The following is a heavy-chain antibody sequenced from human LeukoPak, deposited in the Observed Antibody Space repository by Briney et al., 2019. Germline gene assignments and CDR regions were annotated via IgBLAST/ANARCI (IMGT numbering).Heavy chain of an antibody. CDR1: GGSISTRTYY. CDR3: ARSSYSFDNWFDP. V-gene: IGHV4-39*01. CDR2: IYYTGTR. Sequence: PSETLSLTCTASGGSISTRTYYWAWIRQPPGKGLEWIGSIYYTGTRYYNPSLRSRVTISIDTSKNQFSLKLSSVTAADTAIYYCARSSYSFDNWFDPRGQGTLVSVSS. J-gene: IGHJ5*02. D-gene: IGHD3-22*01.